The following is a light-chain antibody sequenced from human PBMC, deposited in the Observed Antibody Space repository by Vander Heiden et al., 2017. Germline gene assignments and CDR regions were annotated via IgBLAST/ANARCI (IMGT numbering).Light chain of an antibody. Sequence: DIVLPQSPATLSLSPGERATLSCRASQSVSSYLAWYQQKPGQAPRLLIYDASNRATGIPARFSGSGSGTDFTLTISSLEPEDFAVYYCQQRSNGPPEVTFGHGTKVDIK. J-gene: IGKJ3*01. CDR2: DAS. V-gene: IGKV3-11*01. CDR1: QSVSSY. CDR3: QQRSNGPPEVT.